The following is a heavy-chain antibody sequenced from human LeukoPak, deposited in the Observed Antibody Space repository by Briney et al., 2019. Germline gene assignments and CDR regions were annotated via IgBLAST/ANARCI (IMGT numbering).Heavy chain of an antibody. CDR2: IRYDGSNK. J-gene: IGHJ4*02. CDR1: GFTFSNYG. CDR3: AKDRGLIAVRDSFFDY. Sequence: GGSLRLSCAASGFTFSNYGMHWVRQAPGKGLEWVAFIRYDGSNKNYAESVKGRFTISRDTSKNTLYLQMNSLRAEDTAVYYCAKDRGLIAVRDSFFDYWGQGTLVTVSS. V-gene: IGHV3-30*02. D-gene: IGHD6-19*01.